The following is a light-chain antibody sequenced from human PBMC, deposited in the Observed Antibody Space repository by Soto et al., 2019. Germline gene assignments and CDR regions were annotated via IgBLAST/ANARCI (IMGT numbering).Light chain of an antibody. CDR1: QDISNY. Sequence: DVPMTQSPSSLSASVGDRVTITCQASQDISNYLNWYQQKPGKAPNILIYDASNLETGVPSRFSGSGAGTYFTFTISSMQPEDIATYYCQQYDNLPLTCGGGTKVEIK. CDR3: QQYDNLPLT. CDR2: DAS. V-gene: IGKV1-33*01. J-gene: IGKJ4*01.